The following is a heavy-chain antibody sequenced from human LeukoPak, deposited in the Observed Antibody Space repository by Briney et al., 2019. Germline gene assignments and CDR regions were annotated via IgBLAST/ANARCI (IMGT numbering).Heavy chain of an antibody. D-gene: IGHD5-18*01. CDR2: IYHSGST. CDR1: GYSISSGYY. Sequence: SETLSLTCTVSGYSISSGYYWGWIRQPPGKGLEWIGSIYHSGSTNYNPSLKSRVTISVDTSKNQFSLKLSSVTAADTAVYYCAIGRRRYSYPRDYYYYMDVWGKGTTVTISS. V-gene: IGHV4-38-2*02. CDR3: AIGRRRYSYPRDYYYYMDV. J-gene: IGHJ6*03.